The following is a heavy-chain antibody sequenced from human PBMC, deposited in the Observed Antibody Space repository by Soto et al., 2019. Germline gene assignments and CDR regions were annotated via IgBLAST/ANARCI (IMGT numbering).Heavy chain of an antibody. CDR3: ARDEGDYVPYYYYGMDV. D-gene: IGHD4-17*01. CDR1: GYTFTSYA. V-gene: IGHV1-3*01. CDR2: INAGNGNT. Sequence: ASVKVSCKASGYTFTSYAMHWVRQAPGQRLGWMGWINAGNGNTKYSQKFQGRVTITRDTSASTAYMELSSLRSEDTAVYYCARDEGDYVPYYYYGMDVWGQGTTVTVSS. J-gene: IGHJ6*02.